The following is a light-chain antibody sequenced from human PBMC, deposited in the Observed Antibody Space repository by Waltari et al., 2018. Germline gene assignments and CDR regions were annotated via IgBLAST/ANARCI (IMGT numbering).Light chain of an antibody. CDR2: DVS. CDR3: NSYTSSSTLV. CDR1: SSDVGGYDY. V-gene: IGLV2-14*03. Sequence: QSALTQPASVSGSPGHSIIISCTGTSSDVGGYDYFSWYQQHPGKAPKLMIYDVSNRPSGVSNRFSGSKSGNTASLTISGLQAEDEADYYCNSYTSSSTLVFGGGTKLTVL. J-gene: IGLJ2*01.